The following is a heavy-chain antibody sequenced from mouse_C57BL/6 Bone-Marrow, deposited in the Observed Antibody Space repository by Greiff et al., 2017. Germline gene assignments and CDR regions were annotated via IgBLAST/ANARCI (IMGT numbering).Heavy chain of an antibody. CDR2: IYPGGGYT. CDR1: GYTFTNYW. V-gene: IGHV1-63*01. D-gene: IGHD2-4*01. Sequence: VQLQESGAELVRPGTSVKMSCKASGYTFTNYWIGWAKQRPGHGLEWIGDIYPGGGYTNYNEKFKGKATLTADKSSSTAYMQFSSLTSEDSAIYYCARLTIYYDSFDYWGQGTTLTVSS. CDR3: ARLTIYYDSFDY. J-gene: IGHJ2*01.